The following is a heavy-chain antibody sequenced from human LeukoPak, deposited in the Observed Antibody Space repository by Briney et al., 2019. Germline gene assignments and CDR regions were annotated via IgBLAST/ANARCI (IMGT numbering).Heavy chain of an antibody. D-gene: IGHD3/OR15-3a*01. V-gene: IGHV4-34*01. CDR2: INHSGST. J-gene: IGHJ2*01. Sequence: SETLSLTCAVYGGSLSGYHWSWIRQPPGKGLEWIGEINHSGSTNYNPSLKSRVTISVDTSKNQFSLKLSSVTAADTAVYYCARYRAGLAKGFDLWGRGTLVTVSS. CDR3: ARYRAGLAKGFDL. CDR1: GGSLSGYH.